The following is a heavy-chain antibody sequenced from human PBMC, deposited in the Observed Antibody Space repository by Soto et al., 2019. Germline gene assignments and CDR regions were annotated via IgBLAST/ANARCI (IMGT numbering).Heavy chain of an antibody. CDR1: GFTFNVYG. CDR3: VKDRLARCGGDCYSGAVGPFDI. CDR2: ILYDGSKK. J-gene: IGHJ3*02. Sequence: PGGSLRLSCAASGFTFNVYGMHWVRQAPGKGLEWVTFILYDGSKKYDVDSVKGRFTISRDNSKNTLYLQMNSLRAEDTAVYFCVKDRLARCGGDCYSGAVGPFDIWGQGTMVTVPS. V-gene: IGHV3-30*18. D-gene: IGHD2-21*02.